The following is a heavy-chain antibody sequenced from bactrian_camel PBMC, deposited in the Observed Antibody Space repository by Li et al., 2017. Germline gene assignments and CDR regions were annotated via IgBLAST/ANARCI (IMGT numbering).Heavy chain of an antibody. CDR3: AGVERERLCRWTEFSY. CDR1: GYTQYRFC. V-gene: IGHV3S63*01. CDR2: IYTVGDNA. Sequence: VQLVESGGDSVQAGGSLNLSCVAAGYTQYRFCLAWFRQAPGQEREGVGFIYTVGDNAYYNKPVEGRFTISQDKAKNTVYLQMDSLKPEDTATYYCAGVERERLCRWTEFSYWGQGTQVTVS. J-gene: IGHJ4*01. D-gene: IGHD4*01.